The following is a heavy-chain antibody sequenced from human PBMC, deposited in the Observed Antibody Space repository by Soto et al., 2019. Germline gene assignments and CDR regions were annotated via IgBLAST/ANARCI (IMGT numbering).Heavy chain of an antibody. D-gene: IGHD3-22*01. J-gene: IGHJ5*02. CDR2: ISAYNGNT. Sequence: QVQLVQSGAEVKKPGASVKVSCKASGYTSTSYGISWVRQAPGQGLEWMGWISAYNGNTNYAQKLQGRVTMTTDTXXSTAYMELRSLRSDDTGVYYCARVKGSGYHNWFDPWGQGTLVTVSS. V-gene: IGHV1-18*01. CDR3: ARVKGSGYHNWFDP. CDR1: GYTSTSYG.